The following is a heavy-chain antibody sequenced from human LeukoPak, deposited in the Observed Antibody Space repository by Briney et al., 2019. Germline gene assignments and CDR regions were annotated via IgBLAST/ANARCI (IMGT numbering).Heavy chain of an antibody. Sequence: GGSLRLSCAASGFTFDDYAMHWVRQAPGQGLEWVSSISWNSGSIAYADSVKDRFTISRDNAKNSLYLQMNSLRAEDSAFYYCAKATYSTSPGYYFDYWGQGNLVTVSS. V-gene: IGHV3-9*01. CDR1: GFTFDDYA. J-gene: IGHJ4*02. CDR2: ISWNSGSI. D-gene: IGHD2-2*01. CDR3: AKATYSTSPGYYFDY.